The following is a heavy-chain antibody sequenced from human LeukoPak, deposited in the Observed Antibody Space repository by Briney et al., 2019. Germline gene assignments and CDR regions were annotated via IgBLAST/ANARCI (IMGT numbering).Heavy chain of an antibody. V-gene: IGHV1-46*01. CDR2: INPSGGST. D-gene: IGHD1-26*01. J-gene: IGHJ4*02. CDR1: GYTFTSYG. CDR3: ARDGILVGALEYYFDY. Sequence: ASVKVSCKASGYTFTSYGISWVRQAPGQGLEWMGMINPSGGSTSYAQKFQGRVTMTRDTSTSTVYMELSSLRSEDTAVYYCARDGILVGALEYYFDYWGQGTLVTVSS.